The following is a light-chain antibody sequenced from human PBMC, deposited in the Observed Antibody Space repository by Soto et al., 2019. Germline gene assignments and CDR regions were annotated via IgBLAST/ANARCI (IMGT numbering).Light chain of an antibody. Sequence: QSALIQPRSVSGSPGQSVTISCTGTSSDVGVYKYVSWYRQHPGKAPKLMIYDVITRPSGVPDRFSGSKSGNTASRTISGLQAEDEADYYCCSYAGDYTFVFGSGTKLTVL. CDR1: SSDVGVYKY. J-gene: IGLJ1*01. CDR2: DVI. V-gene: IGLV2-11*01. CDR3: CSYAGDYTFV.